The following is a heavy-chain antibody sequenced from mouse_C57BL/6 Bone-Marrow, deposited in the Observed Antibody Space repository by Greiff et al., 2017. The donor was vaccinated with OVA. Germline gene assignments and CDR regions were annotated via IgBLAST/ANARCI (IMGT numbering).Heavy chain of an antibody. V-gene: IGHV1-15*01. CDR3: TRETYYYGRFDY. Sequence: QVQLQQSGAELVRPGASVTLSCKASGYTFTDYEMHWVKQTPVHGLEWIGAIDPETGGTAYNQKFKGKAILTADKSSSTAYMELRSLTSEDSAVYYCTRETYYYGRFDYWGQGTTLTVSS. CDR1: GYTFTDYE. CDR2: IDPETGGT. J-gene: IGHJ2*01. D-gene: IGHD1-1*01.